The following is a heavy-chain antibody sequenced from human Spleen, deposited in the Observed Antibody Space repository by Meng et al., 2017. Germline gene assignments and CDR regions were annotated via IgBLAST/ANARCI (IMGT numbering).Heavy chain of an antibody. CDR3: VRSSGWVRTKGNP. CDR1: GGSISTSGYY. D-gene: IGHD6-19*01. CDR2: IGHSGIT. J-gene: IGHJ5*02. Sequence: QPQLQESGPGLVKPSEALSRTGRVSGGSISTSGYYWGWIRQPPGKGLEWIGSIGHSGITYYTPSLKSRVTVSIDTSKSQFSLKLTSVTAADTAVYYCVRSSGWVRTKGNPWGQGTLVTVSS. V-gene: IGHV4-39*01.